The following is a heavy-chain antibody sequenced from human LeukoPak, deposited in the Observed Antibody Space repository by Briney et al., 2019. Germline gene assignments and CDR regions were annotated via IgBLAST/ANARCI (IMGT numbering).Heavy chain of an antibody. D-gene: IGHD5-12*01. CDR2: TVVGSGNT. V-gene: IGHV1-58*01. J-gene: IGHJ4*02. CDR1: GFTFTSSA. Sequence: SVKVSCKASGFTFTSSAVQWVRQARGQRLEWIGWTVVGSGNTNYAQKFQERVTITRDMCTSTAYMELSSLRSEDTAVYYCAADEYSGYDLPHYFDYWGQGTLVTVSS. CDR3: AADEYSGYDLPHYFDY.